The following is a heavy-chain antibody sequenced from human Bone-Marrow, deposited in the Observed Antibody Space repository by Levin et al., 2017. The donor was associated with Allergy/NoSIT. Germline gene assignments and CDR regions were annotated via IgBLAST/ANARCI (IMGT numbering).Heavy chain of an antibody. J-gene: IGHJ4*02. Sequence: SVKVSCKASGGSFSSSFITWVRQAPGQGLEWMGGIIPIFGTTNYAQKFQGRVTITADESTSTAYMEMSSLRSEDTAVYYCTRAPLRGGDDYDLWIGDPIDYWGPGTLVTVSS. V-gene: IGHV1-69*13. CDR2: IIPIFGTT. CDR1: GGSFSSSF. CDR3: TRAPLRGGDDYDLWIGDPIDY. D-gene: IGHD3-3*01.